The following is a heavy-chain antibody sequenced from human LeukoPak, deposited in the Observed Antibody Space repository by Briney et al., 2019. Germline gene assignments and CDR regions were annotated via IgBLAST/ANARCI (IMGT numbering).Heavy chain of an antibody. CDR1: GFTFSIYA. CDR3: TRHYDILTGYYGGAFDI. CDR2: IRSKANSYAT. J-gene: IGHJ3*02. Sequence: PGGSLRLSCAASGFTFSIYAMSWVRQASGKGLEWVGRIRSKANSYATAYAASVKGRFTISRDDSKNTAYLQMNSLKTEDTAVYYCTRHYDILTGYYGGAFDIWGQGTMVTVSS. V-gene: IGHV3-73*01. D-gene: IGHD3-9*01.